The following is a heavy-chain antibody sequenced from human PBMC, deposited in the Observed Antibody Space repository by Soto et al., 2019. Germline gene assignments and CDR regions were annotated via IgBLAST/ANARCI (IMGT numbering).Heavy chain of an antibody. CDR1: GVSVTTNY. J-gene: IGHJ6*02. D-gene: IGHD1-26*01. Sequence: GGSLRLACLASGVSVTTNYIIWVRHPPGKGLEWVSTTFTGGSTHYADSVKGRFSISRDNSKNTVYLQMNNLRVEDTAVYYCAKKPPSSIQGWAFGMDVWGQGTTVTVSS. V-gene: IGHV3-53*01. CDR2: TFTGGST. CDR3: AKKPPSSIQGWAFGMDV.